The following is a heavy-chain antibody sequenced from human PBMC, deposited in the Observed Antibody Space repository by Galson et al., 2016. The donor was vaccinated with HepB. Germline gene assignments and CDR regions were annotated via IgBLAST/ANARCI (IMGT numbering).Heavy chain of an antibody. CDR2: ISDSGGNT. D-gene: IGHD3-16*01. J-gene: IGHJ4*02. V-gene: IGHV3-23*01. CDR1: GFTFSSFA. CDR3: AKVPLGERKVTFGAVRRKKGITFFDH. Sequence: SLRLSCAASGFTFSSFAMGWVRQAPGKGLEWVSGISDSGGNTWDADSVKGRFIISRDNSRNTLYLQLNRLRAEDTAVYYCAKVPLGERKVTFGAVRRKKGITFFDHWGQGTLVTVSS.